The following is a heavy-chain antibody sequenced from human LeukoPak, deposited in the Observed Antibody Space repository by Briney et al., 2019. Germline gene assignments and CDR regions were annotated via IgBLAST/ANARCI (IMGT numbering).Heavy chain of an antibody. V-gene: IGHV3-33*01. D-gene: IGHD5-12*01. Sequence: PGGSLRLSCAASGFTFSSYGMHWVRQAPGKGLEWVAVIWYDGSNKYYADSVKGRFTISRDNSKNTLYLQMNSLRAEDTAVYYCARTEEMATYDAFDIWGQGTMVTVSS. CDR1: GFTFSSYG. J-gene: IGHJ3*02. CDR3: ARTEEMATYDAFDI. CDR2: IWYDGSNK.